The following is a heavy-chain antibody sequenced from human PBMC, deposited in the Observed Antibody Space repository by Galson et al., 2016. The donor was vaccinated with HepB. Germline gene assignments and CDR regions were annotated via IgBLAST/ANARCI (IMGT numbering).Heavy chain of an antibody. V-gene: IGHV4-4*07. D-gene: IGHD4-17*01. CDR3: ARGLSYGDPSLWYFDS. J-gene: IGHJ4*01. Sequence: ETLSLTCAVSAGSISSYYWTWIRQPAGKGLEWIGRVQLSGRTNYAPSLRSRVTMSLDTSKNQFSLKLSSVTAADPAVYYCARGLSYGDPSLWYFDSWGPGILVTVSS. CDR2: VQLSGRT. CDR1: AGSISSYY.